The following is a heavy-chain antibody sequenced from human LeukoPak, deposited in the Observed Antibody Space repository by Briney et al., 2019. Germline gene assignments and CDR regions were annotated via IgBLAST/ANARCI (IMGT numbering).Heavy chain of an antibody. Sequence: SETLSLTCTVSGGSISGDYWSWIRQPPGKGLEWIGYIYTRGSTNYNPSLKSRVTISVDTSKNQISLKLSSVTAADTAVYYCARRRGSGSYYYFDYWGQGTLVTVSS. CDR2: IYTRGST. CDR1: GGSISGDY. J-gene: IGHJ4*02. D-gene: IGHD1-26*01. CDR3: ARRRGSGSYYYFDY. V-gene: IGHV4-4*09.